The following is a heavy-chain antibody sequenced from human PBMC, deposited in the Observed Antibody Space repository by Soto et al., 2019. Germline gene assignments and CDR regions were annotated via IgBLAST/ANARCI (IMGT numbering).Heavy chain of an antibody. CDR2: ISGGGRNT. CDR3: ARLVVVAATPFDS. CDR1: GFAFSSYA. J-gene: IGHJ4*02. Sequence: GCLLRPCSASGFAFSSYAMTWVRQAPGKGLEWVSAISGGGRNTYYADSVKGRFTISRDNSKNTLFLQLNSLRAEDTAVYYCARLVVVAATPFDSWGQGTLVTVYS. V-gene: IGHV3-23*01. D-gene: IGHD2-15*01.